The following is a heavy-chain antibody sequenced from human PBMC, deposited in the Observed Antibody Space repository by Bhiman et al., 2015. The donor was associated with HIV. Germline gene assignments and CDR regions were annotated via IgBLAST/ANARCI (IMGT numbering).Heavy chain of an antibody. J-gene: IGHJ4*02. Sequence: EVQLVESGGGLVQPGGSLRLSCAASGFTFSRYWMSWVRQAPGKGLEWVANIKQDGSEKNYVDSVKGRFIISRDDAENSLYLQMNSLRVEDTAVYYCARDGAGATKASDYWGQGTLVTVSS. D-gene: IGHD1-26*01. CDR2: IKQDGSEK. CDR3: ARDGAGATKASDY. V-gene: IGHV3-7*05. CDR1: GFTFSRYW.